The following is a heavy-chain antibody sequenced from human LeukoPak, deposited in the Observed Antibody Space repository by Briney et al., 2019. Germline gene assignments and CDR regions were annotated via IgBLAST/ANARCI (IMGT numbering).Heavy chain of an antibody. CDR3: ARDEERTVT. J-gene: IGHJ4*02. CDR2: IYYSGTT. D-gene: IGHD4-11*01. CDR1: GGSISNYY. V-gene: IGHV4-59*01. Sequence: PSETLSLTCTVSGGSISNYYWNWIRQPPGKGLEWIGYIYYSGTTNYNPSLKSRVSMSVDTSKNQFSLKLSSVTAADTAVYYCARDEERTVTWGQGTLVTVSS.